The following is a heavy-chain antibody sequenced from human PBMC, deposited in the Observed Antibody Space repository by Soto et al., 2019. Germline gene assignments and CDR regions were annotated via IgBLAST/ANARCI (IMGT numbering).Heavy chain of an antibody. J-gene: IGHJ4*02. CDR3: ARSSSWYATKHRKTNLDY. CDR2: INNSGST. CDR1: GGSFSGYY. D-gene: IGHD6-13*01. V-gene: IGHV4-34*01. Sequence: QVQLQQWGAGLLKPSETLSLTCAVYGGSFSGYYWSWIRQPPGKGLEWNGEINNSGSTTYNPSLKSRVPISVDTSKIQFSLKLSSVTAADTAVYYCARSSSWYATKHRKTNLDYWGQGTLVTVSS.